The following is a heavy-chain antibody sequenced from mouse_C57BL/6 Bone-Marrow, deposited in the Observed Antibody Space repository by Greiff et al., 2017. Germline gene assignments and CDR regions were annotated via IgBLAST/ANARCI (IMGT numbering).Heavy chain of an antibody. Sequence: EVMLVESGPGMVKPSQSLSLTCTVTGYSITSGYDWHWIRHFPGNKLEWMGYISYSGSTNYNPSLKSRISITHDTSKNHFFLKLNSVTTEDTATYYCARGGNWDERYFDVWGTGTTVTVSS. CDR3: ARGGNWDERYFDV. J-gene: IGHJ1*03. CDR1: GYSITSGYD. CDR2: ISYSGST. D-gene: IGHD4-1*01. V-gene: IGHV3-1*01.